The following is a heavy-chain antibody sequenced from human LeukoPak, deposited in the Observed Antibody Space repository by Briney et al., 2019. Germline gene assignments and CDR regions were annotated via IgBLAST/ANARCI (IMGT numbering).Heavy chain of an antibody. CDR3: ARTSGSYVGQFDY. D-gene: IGHD1-26*01. J-gene: IGHJ4*02. CDR2: IIPILGIA. V-gene: IGHV1-69*02. CDR1: GGTFSSYT. Sequence: ASVKVSCKASGGTFSSYTISWVRQAPGQGLEWMGRIIPILGIANYAQKFQGRVTTTADKSTSTAYMELSSLRSEDTAVYYCARTSGSYVGQFDYWGQGTLVTVSS.